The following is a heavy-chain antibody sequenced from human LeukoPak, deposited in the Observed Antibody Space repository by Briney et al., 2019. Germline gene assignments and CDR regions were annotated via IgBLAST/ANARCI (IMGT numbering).Heavy chain of an antibody. CDR2: IGTAGDT. J-gene: IGHJ3*02. CDR1: GFTFSSFD. Sequence: GGSLRLSCAASGFTFSSFDMHWVRKATGKGLEWVSGIGTAGDTYYPGSVKGRFTISRENAKNSLYLQMNSLRAGDTAMYYCARTRTYYGSGNFDAFDIWGQGTMVTVSS. V-gene: IGHV3-13*01. D-gene: IGHD3-10*01. CDR3: ARTRTYYGSGNFDAFDI.